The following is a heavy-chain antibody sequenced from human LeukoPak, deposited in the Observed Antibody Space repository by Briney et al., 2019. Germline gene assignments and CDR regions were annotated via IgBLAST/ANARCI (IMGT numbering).Heavy chain of an antibody. V-gene: IGHV4-59*08. Sequence: SETLSLTCTVSGGSISSYYWSWIRQPPGKGLEWIGYIYYSGSTNYNPSLKSRVTISVDTSKNQFSLKLSSVTAADTAVYYCVRRDDIWGQGTMVTVSS. CDR3: VRRDDI. J-gene: IGHJ3*02. CDR1: GGSISSYY. CDR2: IYYSGST.